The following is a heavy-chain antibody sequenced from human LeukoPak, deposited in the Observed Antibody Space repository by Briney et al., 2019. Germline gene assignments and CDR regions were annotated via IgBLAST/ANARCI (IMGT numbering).Heavy chain of an antibody. V-gene: IGHV1-8*01. D-gene: IGHD2-2*01. CDR2: MNPNSGNT. CDR3: ARDGQDDCSSTSCYSIIDY. CDR1: GYTFTSYD. Sequence: ASVKVSCKASGYTFTSYDINWVRQATGQGLEWMGWMNPNSGNTGYAQKFQGRVTMTRNTSISTAYMELSSLRSEDTAVYYCARDGQDDCSSTSCYSIIDYWGQGTLVTVSS. J-gene: IGHJ4*02.